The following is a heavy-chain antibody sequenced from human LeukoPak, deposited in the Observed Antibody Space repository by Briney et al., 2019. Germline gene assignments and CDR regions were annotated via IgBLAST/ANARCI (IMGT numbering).Heavy chain of an antibody. D-gene: IGHD2-15*01. V-gene: IGHV3-23*01. J-gene: IGHJ4*02. CDR2: ISTGGGDT. CDR3: ARQIGFCSDGTCYFDD. CDR1: GFAFSNDA. Sequence: GGCLRLSCTASGFAFSNDAMSWVRQAPGKGLEWLSAISTGGGDTYHAGTVKGRFTIYRDQSKNTLYLKMNSLRDEDMAMYCCARQIGFCSDGTCYFDDWGQGTLVTVSS.